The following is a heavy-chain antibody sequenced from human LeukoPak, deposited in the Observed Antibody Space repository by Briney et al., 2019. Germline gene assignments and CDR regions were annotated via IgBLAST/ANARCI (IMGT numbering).Heavy chain of an antibody. Sequence: PSETLSLTCTVSGGSISSGSYYWSWIRQPAGKGLEWIGRIYTSGSTNYNPSLKSRVTISVDTSKNQFSLKLSSVTAADTAVYYCARGILTGDPERDYWGQGTLVTVSS. V-gene: IGHV4-61*02. CDR2: IYTSGST. J-gene: IGHJ4*02. CDR1: GGSISSGSYY. CDR3: ARGILTGDPERDY. D-gene: IGHD7-27*01.